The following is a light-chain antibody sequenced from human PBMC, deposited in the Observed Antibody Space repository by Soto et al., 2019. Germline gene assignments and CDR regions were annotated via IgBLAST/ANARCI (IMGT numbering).Light chain of an antibody. CDR2: GSF. Sequence: EIVMPQSPVTLSASPGESATLSCRASQSVDNNVAWYQQKPGQAPRLLIVGSFARATGIPARFSGSGSGSEFTLTISGLQSEDFAVYYCQQYNDRPPITFGQGTRLEIK. CDR3: QQYNDRPPIT. CDR1: QSVDNN. V-gene: IGKV3-15*01. J-gene: IGKJ5*01.